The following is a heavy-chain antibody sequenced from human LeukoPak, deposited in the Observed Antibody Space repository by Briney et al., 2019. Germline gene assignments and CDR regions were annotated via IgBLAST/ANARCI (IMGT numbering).Heavy chain of an antibody. D-gene: IGHD2-2*01. CDR1: GFTFSSYG. J-gene: IGHJ6*04. CDR3: AKGSSTSWDTMDV. CDR2: ISYDGSNK. V-gene: IGHV3-30*18. Sequence: GGSLRLSCAASGFTFSSYGMHWVRQAPGKGLEWVAVISYDGSNKYYADSVRGRFTISRDNSKNTLYLQMNSLRAEDTAVYYCAKGSSTSWDTMDVWGKGTTVTVSS.